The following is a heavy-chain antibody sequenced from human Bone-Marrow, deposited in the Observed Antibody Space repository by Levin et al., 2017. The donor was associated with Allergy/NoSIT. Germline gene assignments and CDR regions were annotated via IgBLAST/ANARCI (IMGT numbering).Heavy chain of an antibody. CDR1: GDTLINYA. V-gene: IGHV1-69*06. CDR2: IEPTSDTT. D-gene: IGHD2-15*01. CDR3: ATMSCRTGNCYSEGLQ. Sequence: SVKVSCKTSGDTLINYAVYWVRQAPGQGLECMGGIEPTSDTTHYAQNFQDRLTIIADTNTNTAYMELNNLRSEDTAVYYCATMSCRTGNCYSEGLQWGQGTLVIVSP. J-gene: IGHJ4*02.